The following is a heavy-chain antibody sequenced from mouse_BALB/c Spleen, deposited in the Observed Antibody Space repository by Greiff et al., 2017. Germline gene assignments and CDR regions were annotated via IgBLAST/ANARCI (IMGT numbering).Heavy chain of an antibody. CDR1: GFNIKDYY. Sequence: VQLKESGAELVRPGALVKLSCKASGFNIKDYYMHWVKQRPEQGLEWIGWIDPENGNTIYDPKFQGKASITADTSSNTAYLQLSSLTSEDTAVYYCANYYGSSRYYAMDYWGQGTSVTVSS. CDR2: IDPENGNT. D-gene: IGHD1-1*01. V-gene: IGHV14-1*02. J-gene: IGHJ4*01. CDR3: ANYYGSSRYYAMDY.